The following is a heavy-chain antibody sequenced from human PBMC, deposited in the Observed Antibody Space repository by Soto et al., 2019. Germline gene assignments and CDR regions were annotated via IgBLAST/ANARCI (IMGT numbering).Heavy chain of an antibody. CDR1: GYSFTTYG. Sequence: QVQLVQSGAEVKKPGASVKVSCKASGYSFTTYGIAWVRQAPGQWLEWMGWISTYNGDTDYAKNLQGRVIMTTVTSTTKAYLELRSPRYDETTVYYGARVGSRPYYYYGMDVRGQGTTVSVSS. CDR3: ARVGSRPYYYYGMDV. J-gene: IGHJ6*02. CDR2: ISTYNGDT. V-gene: IGHV1-18*01.